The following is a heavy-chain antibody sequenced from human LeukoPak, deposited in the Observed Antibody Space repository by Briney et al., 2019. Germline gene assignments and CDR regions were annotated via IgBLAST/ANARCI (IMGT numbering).Heavy chain of an antibody. CDR3: AKDTADRSGYLYYIDN. V-gene: IGHV3-23*01. CDR2: ISGSGGST. J-gene: IGHJ4*02. CDR1: GFTLSAYA. Sequence: PGGSLRLPCAASGFTLSAYAMSWVRQAPGKGLEWVSAISGSGGSTYYADSVKGRFTVSRDNSKNTLYLQMNSLRAEDTAVYYCAKDTADRSGYLYYIDNWGQGTLVTVSP. D-gene: IGHD3-22*01.